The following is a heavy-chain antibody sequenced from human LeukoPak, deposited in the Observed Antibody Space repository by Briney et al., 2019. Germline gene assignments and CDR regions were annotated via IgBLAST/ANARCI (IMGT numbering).Heavy chain of an antibody. CDR3: ARAVQLERPPPLIGYYYMDV. Sequence: KSSETLSLTCAVYGGSFSGYYWSWIRQPPGKGLEWIGEINHSGSTNYNPSLKSRVTISVDTSKNQFSLKLSSVTAADTAVYYCARAVQLERPPPLIGYYYMDVWGKGTTVTVSS. CDR1: GGSFSGYY. CDR2: INHSGST. D-gene: IGHD1-1*01. J-gene: IGHJ6*03. V-gene: IGHV4-34*01.